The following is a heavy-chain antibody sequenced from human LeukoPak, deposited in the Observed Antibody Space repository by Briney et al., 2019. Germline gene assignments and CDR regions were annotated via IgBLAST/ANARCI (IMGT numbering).Heavy chain of an antibody. D-gene: IGHD6-19*01. CDR2: IKEDGSEK. Sequence: PGESLRLSCAASGFTFSTSWMIWVRQAPGKGLEWVANIKEDGSEKYYLDSVKGRFTISRDNAKNSLYLQMNSLRAEDTAVYYCASGYYSGWYIPYYWGQGTLVTVSS. J-gene: IGHJ4*02. CDR3: ASGYYSGWYIPYY. CDR1: GFTFSTSW. V-gene: IGHV3-7*01.